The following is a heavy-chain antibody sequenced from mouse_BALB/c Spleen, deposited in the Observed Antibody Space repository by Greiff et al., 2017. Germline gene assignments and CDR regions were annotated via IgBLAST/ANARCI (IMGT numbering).Heavy chain of an antibody. CDR2: IYPGSGST. D-gene: IGHD2-3*01. Sequence: VKLMESGPELVKPGASVKMSCKASGYTFTDYVISWVKQRTGQGLEWIGEIYPGSGSTYYNEKFKGKATLTADKSSNTAYMQLSSLTSEDSAVYFWARGYYGYYYYAMDYWGQGTSGTVSS. CDR1: GYTFTDYV. J-gene: IGHJ4*01. CDR3: ARGYYGYYYYAMDY. V-gene: IGHV1-77*01.